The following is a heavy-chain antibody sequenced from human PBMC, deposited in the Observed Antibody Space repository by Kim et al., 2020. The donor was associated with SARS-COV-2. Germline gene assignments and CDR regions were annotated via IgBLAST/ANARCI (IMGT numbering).Heavy chain of an antibody. CDR1: GASISRGGYY. CDR3: ARSGSIAAGGTYWFDF. Sequence: SETLSLTCTVSGASISRGGYYWSWIRQHPGKGLEWIGYIYYSGNTYYNPSLKIRLIISVDTSKNQFSLNLSSVTVADTAVYYCARSGSIAAGGTYWFDFWGQGTPVTVSS. V-gene: IGHV4-31*03. CDR2: IYYSGNT. J-gene: IGHJ5*01. D-gene: IGHD6-13*01.